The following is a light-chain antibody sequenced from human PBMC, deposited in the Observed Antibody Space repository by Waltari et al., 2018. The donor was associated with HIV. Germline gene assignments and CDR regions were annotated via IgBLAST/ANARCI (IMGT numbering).Light chain of an antibody. CDR2: EVS. Sequence: QSALTQPAPVSGSPGQSVPISCTGTPSTVGGYNFVSRYQQPPGTAPKLMIYEVSNRPSGVANRFSGSKSGNTASLTISGLQAEDEADYYCSSYTSSSTPVFGAGTKVTVL. CDR3: SSYTSSSTPV. J-gene: IGLJ1*01. CDR1: PSTVGGYNF. V-gene: IGLV2-14*01.